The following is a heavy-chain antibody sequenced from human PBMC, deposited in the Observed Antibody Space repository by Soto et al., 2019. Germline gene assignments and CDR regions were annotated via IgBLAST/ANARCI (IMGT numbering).Heavy chain of an antibody. Sequence: QVQLVQSGAEVKKPGSSVKVSCKASGGTFSSYTISWVRQAPGQGLEWMGRIIPILGIANYAQKFQGRVTITADKSTSTAYMELSSLRSEDTAVYYCARGHRRDGYLIDYWGQGTLVTVSS. V-gene: IGHV1-69*02. CDR3: ARGHRRDGYLIDY. D-gene: IGHD5-12*01. CDR2: IIPILGIA. CDR1: GGTFSSYT. J-gene: IGHJ4*02.